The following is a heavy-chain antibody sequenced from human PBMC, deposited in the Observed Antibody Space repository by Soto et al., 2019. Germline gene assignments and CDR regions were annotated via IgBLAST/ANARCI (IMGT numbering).Heavy chain of an antibody. V-gene: IGHV3-23*01. Sequence: PGGSLRLSCAASGFTFSSYAMSWVRQAPGKGLEWVSAISGSGGSTYYADSVKGRFTISRDNSKNTLYLQMNSLRAEDTAVYYCAKGPLEWLLPSNYYYYYYMDVWGKGTTVTVSS. J-gene: IGHJ6*03. CDR2: ISGSGGST. D-gene: IGHD3-3*01. CDR3: AKGPLEWLLPSNYYYYYYMDV. CDR1: GFTFSSYA.